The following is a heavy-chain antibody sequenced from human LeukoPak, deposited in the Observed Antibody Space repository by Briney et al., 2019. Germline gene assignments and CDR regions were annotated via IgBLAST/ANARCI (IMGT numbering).Heavy chain of an antibody. CDR1: GYTFTSYG. Sequence: ASVKVSCKASGYTFTSYGISWVRQAPGQGLEWMGWISTYNGNTNYAQKLQGRVTMTTDTSTSTAYMELRSLRSDDTAVYYCARASVRYCSSTICPGAFDIWGLGTMVTVSS. CDR3: ARASVRYCSSTICPGAFDI. J-gene: IGHJ3*02. CDR2: ISTYNGNT. V-gene: IGHV1-18*01. D-gene: IGHD2-2*01.